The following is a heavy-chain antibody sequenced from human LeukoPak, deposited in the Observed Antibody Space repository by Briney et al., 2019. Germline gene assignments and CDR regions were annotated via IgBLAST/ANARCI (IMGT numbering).Heavy chain of an antibody. V-gene: IGHV3-30-3*01. D-gene: IGHD3-10*01. J-gene: IGHJ4*02. CDR2: ISYDGSNK. CDR1: GFTFSSYA. CDR3: ARGGTYYYGSGSYIDY. Sequence: GGSLRLSCAVSGFTFSSYAMHWVRQAPGKGLEWVAVISYDGSNKYYADSVKGRIIISRDNSKNTPYLQMNSLRAEDTAVYYCARGGTYYYGSGSYIDYWGQGTLVTVSS.